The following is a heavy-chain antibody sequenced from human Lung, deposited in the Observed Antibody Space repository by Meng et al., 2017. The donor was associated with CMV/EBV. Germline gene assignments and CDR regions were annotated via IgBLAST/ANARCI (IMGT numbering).Heavy chain of an antibody. J-gene: IGHJ5*02. CDR1: GYTFTGYY. CDR2: INPNSGGT. V-gene: IGHV1-2*02. Sequence: ASVKVSCKASGYTFTGYYMHWVRQAPGQGLEWMGWINPNSGGTNYAQKFQGRVTMTRDTSISTAYMELSRLRSDDTAVYYCARDGCSSTNCPRGDNWFDPWGQGTLVTVSS. D-gene: IGHD2-2*01. CDR3: ARDGCSSTNCPRGDNWFDP.